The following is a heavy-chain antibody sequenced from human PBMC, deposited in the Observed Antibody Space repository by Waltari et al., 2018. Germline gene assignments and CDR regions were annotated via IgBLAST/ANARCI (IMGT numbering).Heavy chain of an antibody. D-gene: IGHD1-1*01. CDR1: GFSISRFW. CDR2: IGPDGSDK. J-gene: IGHJ4*02. CDR3: VGWNDPINS. V-gene: IGHV3-7*01. Sequence: EAQRVQSGGGLVRPGGSLTLPCAASGFSISRFWMTWLRQAPGQGLQWVAHIGPDGSDKYYVDSVKGRFTISRDNAENSLLLQMSSLRVEDTALYYCVGWNDPINSWGQGTLVAVSS.